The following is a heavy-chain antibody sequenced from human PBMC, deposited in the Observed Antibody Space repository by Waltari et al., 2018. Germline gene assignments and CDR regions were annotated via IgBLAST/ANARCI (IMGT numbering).Heavy chain of an antibody. D-gene: IGHD4-17*01. V-gene: IGHV3-7*01. Sequence: EVHLVESGGGLVQPGGSLRLSCAAPGFTFRNYWMTWVRQAPGKGLEWVANIKQDGSEKYYVDSVKGRFTISRDNAKNSLYLQMNSLRVEDTAVYYCARESTYGLDVWGQGTTVTVSS. CDR3: ARESTYGLDV. CDR1: GFTFRNYW. CDR2: IKQDGSEK. J-gene: IGHJ6*02.